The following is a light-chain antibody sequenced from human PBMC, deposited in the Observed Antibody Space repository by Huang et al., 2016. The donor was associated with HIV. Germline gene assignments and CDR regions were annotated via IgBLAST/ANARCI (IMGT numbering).Light chain of an antibody. Sequence: EIVMTQSPATLSVSPGQRATLSCRASKSVSSNLAWYQQKPGQAPRRLIYGASTRATGIPARFSGSGSGTEFTLTISSLQSEDFAVYYCQQYNNWVRTFGQGTKVEIK. CDR3: QQYNNWVRT. CDR1: KSVSSN. CDR2: GAS. J-gene: IGKJ1*01. V-gene: IGKV3-15*01.